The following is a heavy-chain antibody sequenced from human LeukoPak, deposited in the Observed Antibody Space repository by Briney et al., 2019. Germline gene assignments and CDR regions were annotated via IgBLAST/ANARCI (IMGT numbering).Heavy chain of an antibody. J-gene: IGHJ3*02. CDR3: ARGPYSYDSSGAFDI. CDR2: ISSSGST. D-gene: IGHD3-22*01. Sequence: PSETLSLTCTVSGGSMISSSYYWGWIRQPPGKGLEWIGRISSSGSTNYNPSLKSRVTISVDTSKNQFSLKLSSVTAADTAVYFCARGPYSYDSSGAFDIWGQGTMVTVSS. V-gene: IGHV4-39*07. CDR1: GGSMISSSYY.